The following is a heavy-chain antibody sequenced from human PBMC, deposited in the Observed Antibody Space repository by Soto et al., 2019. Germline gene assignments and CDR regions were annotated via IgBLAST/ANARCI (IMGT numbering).Heavy chain of an antibody. CDR2: FSPSGGST. CDR3: AKGTFITLYYFDY. V-gene: IGHV1-46*01. CDR1: AYTFTFYY. J-gene: IGHJ4*02. D-gene: IGHD3-22*01. Sequence: ASVKVSCKASAYTFTFYYMHWVRQAPGQGLEWMGIFSPSGGSTAYAQRFQGRVTMTRDTSTSTVYMELSSLRAEDTAVYYCAKGTFITLYYFDYWGQGTLVTVSS.